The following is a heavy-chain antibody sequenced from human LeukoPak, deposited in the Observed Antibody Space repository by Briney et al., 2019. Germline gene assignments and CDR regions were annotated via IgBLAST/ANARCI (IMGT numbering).Heavy chain of an antibody. CDR2: ISSSSSTI. CDR1: GFTFSSYS. Sequence: GGSLRLSCAASGFTFSSYSMNWVRQAPGKGLEWVSYISSSSSTIYYADSVKGRFTISRDNSKNTLYLQMNSLRAEDTAVYYCAKSIQWLVRWFDYWGQGTLVTVSS. V-gene: IGHV3-48*01. CDR3: AKSIQWLVRWFDY. J-gene: IGHJ4*02. D-gene: IGHD6-19*01.